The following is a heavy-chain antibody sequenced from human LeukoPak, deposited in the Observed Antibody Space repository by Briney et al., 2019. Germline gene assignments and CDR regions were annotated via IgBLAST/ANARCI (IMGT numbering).Heavy chain of an antibody. V-gene: IGHV3-21*01. J-gene: IGHJ4*02. Sequence: GGSLRLSCAASGFTFSSYSMNWVRQAQEEGLEWVSSISSSSSYIYYADSVKGRFTISRDNSKNTLDLQMNSLGAEDTAVYYCAKDWAYSGNYYYFDHWGQGTLVTASS. CDR2: ISSSSSYI. CDR3: AKDWAYSGNYYYFDH. D-gene: IGHD1-26*01. CDR1: GFTFSSYS.